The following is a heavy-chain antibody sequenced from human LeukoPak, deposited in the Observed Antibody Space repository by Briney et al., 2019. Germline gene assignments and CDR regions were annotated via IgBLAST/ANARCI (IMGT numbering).Heavy chain of an antibody. CDR2: ISAYNGNT. CDR1: GYTFTSYG. CDR3: ARVDCGGSCYSWFDP. J-gene: IGHJ5*02. V-gene: IGHV1-18*04. D-gene: IGHD2-15*01. Sequence: ASVKVSCKASGYTFTSYGISWVRQAPGQGHEWMGWISAYNGNTNYAQKLQGRVTMTTDTSTSTAYMELRSLRSDDTAVYYCARVDCGGSCYSWFDPWGQGTPVTVSS.